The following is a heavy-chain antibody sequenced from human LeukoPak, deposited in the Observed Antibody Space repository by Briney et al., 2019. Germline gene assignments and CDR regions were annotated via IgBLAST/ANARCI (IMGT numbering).Heavy chain of an antibody. CDR3: ARRRITMVRGGPLDV. D-gene: IGHD3-10*01. V-gene: IGHV4-34*01. J-gene: IGHJ6*04. CDR2: INHSGST. CDR1: GGSFSGYY. Sequence: SETLSLTCAVYGGSFSGYYWSWIRQPPGKGLEWIGEINHSGSTNYNPSLKSRVTISVDTSKNQFSLKLSSVTAADTAVYYCARRRITMVRGGPLDVWGKGTTVTVSS.